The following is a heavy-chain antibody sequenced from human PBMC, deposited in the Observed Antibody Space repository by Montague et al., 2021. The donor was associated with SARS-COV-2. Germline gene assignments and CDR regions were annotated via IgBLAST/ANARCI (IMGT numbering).Heavy chain of an antibody. V-gene: IGHV4-34*01. CDR2: INQRGST. Sequence: SETLSLTCAVYGGSFSGYYWSWIRQPPGKGLEWIGEINQRGSTNXNPSLKSRVTLSVDTSKKQFSLKLSSLTAADTAVYYCARVAGGYYYDSSAYFDYWGQGSLVTVSS. D-gene: IGHD3-22*01. CDR3: ARVAGGYYYDSSAYFDY. CDR1: GGSFSGYY. J-gene: IGHJ4*02.